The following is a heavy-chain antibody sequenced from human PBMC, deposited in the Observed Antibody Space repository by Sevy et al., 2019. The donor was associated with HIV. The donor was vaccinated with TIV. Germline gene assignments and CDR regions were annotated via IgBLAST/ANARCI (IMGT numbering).Heavy chain of an antibody. Sequence: GGSLRLSCAASGFTFSNAWMSWVRQAPGKGLEWVGRIKSKTDGGTRDIAAPVKGRINISRDDSGNTLYLQMNSLKIEDTGVYYCAPGLGKSDFDYWGQGTLVTVSS. CDR2: IKSKTDGGTR. CDR1: GFTFSNAW. J-gene: IGHJ4*02. CDR3: APGLGKSDFDY. V-gene: IGHV3-15*05. D-gene: IGHD3-9*01.